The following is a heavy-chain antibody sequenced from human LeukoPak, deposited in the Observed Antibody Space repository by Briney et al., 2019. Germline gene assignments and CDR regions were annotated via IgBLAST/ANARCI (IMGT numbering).Heavy chain of an antibody. CDR1: RFTFSSYW. CDR3: ARGNHLDY. D-gene: IGHD1-14*01. V-gene: IGHV3-74*03. J-gene: IGHJ4*02. CDR2: INTDGSST. Sequence: GGSLRLSCAASRFTFSSYWMDWVRQAPGKGLVWVSRINTDGSSTTYADFVKGRFTVSRDNAKNTLYLQMNSLRAEDTAVYYCARGNHLDYWGQGTLVTVSS.